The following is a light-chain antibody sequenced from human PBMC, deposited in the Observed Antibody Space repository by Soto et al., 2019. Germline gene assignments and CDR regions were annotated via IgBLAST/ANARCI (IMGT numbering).Light chain of an antibody. Sequence: DIQMTQSPSSLSASVGDRVTISCRASQTINTYVNWYLQKPGKAPNLLIYAASSFHSGVPSRFSGRGSGTYFTLTISSLQPEDFATSYCQQSFSTPRTFGQGTKVAVK. CDR2: AAS. J-gene: IGKJ1*01. CDR3: QQSFSTPRT. CDR1: QTINTY. V-gene: IGKV1-39*01.